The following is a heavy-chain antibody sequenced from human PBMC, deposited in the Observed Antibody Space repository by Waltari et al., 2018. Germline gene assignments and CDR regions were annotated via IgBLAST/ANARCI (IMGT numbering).Heavy chain of an antibody. CDR2: ISYIGIT. CDR3: DYYGERRYFDY. V-gene: IGHV4-39*07. D-gene: IGHD3-10*01. J-gene: IGHJ4*02. CDR1: GGSITSGGYY. Sequence: QLQLQLSGPGLVKPSETLSLTCIVSGGSITSGGYYWGWIRQSPGKGLEWIGTISYIGITYYNPSFASLVTISFDTSRNQFFLNLNSVTAADTALYYCDYYGERRYFDYWGQGALVTVSP.